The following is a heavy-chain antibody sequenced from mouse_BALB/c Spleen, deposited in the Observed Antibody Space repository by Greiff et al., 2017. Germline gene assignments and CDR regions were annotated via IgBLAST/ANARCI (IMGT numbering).Heavy chain of an antibody. J-gene: IGHJ4*01. V-gene: IGHV5-6-5*01. D-gene: IGHD2-3*01. CDR1: GFTFSSYA. CDR2: ISSGGST. Sequence: EVQLVESGGGLVKPGGSLKLSCAASGFTFSSYAMSWVRQTPEKRLEWVASISSGGSTYYPDSVKGRFTISRDNARNILYLQMSSLRSEDTAMYYCARWLYVGAMDYWGQGTSVTVSS. CDR3: ARWLYVGAMDY.